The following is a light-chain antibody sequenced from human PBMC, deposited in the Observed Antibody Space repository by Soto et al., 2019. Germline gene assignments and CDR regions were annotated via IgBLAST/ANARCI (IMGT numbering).Light chain of an antibody. CDR1: SSHNAGNS. J-gene: IGLJ1*01. CDR2: DDD. V-gene: IGLV1-51*01. CDR3: EARVRRPVASV. Sequence: VLSNPASLTATPGQRVTISCSGGSSHNAGNSVSWYQLLAGTAPTLLIYDDDNRPSGIPDRFSDSKSGTSATLGITGFQPGVEGADIFEARVRRPVASVFATGPKATV.